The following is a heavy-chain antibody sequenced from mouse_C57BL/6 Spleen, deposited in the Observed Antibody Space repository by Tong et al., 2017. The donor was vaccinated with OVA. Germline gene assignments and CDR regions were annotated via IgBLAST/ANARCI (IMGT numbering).Heavy chain of an antibody. D-gene: IGHD2-1*01. Sequence: VQLKESGPGLVAPSQSLSITCTVSGFSLTGYGVNWVRQPPGKGLEWLGMIWGDGSTDYNSALKSRLSISKDNSKSQVFLKMNRLQTDDTARYYCARDPMGTYWYFDVWGAGTTVTVSS. J-gene: IGHJ1*01. V-gene: IGHV2-6-7*01. CDR1: GFSLTGYG. CDR2: IWGDGST. CDR3: ARDPMGTYWYFDV.